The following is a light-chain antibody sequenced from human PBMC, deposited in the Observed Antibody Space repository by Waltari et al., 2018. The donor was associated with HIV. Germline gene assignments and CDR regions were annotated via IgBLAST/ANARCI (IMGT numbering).Light chain of an antibody. CDR3: QQSYTTRFT. Sequence: DIQMTQSPSSLSASVGDRVTITCRTGQSISSYLNWYQHRPGKAPKLLIYAASSLQSGVPSRFSGSGSGTDFTLTISSLQPEDFATYYCQQSYTTRFTFGPGTKVDIK. V-gene: IGKV1-39*01. J-gene: IGKJ3*01. CDR1: QSISSY. CDR2: AAS.